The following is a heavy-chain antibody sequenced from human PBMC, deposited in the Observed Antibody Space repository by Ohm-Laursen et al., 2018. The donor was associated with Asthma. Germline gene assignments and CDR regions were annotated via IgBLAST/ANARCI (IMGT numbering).Heavy chain of an antibody. D-gene: IGHD3-22*01. Sequence: PSETLSLTCAVYGGSFSGYYWSWIRQPPGKGLEWIGEINHSGSTNYNPSLKSRVTISVDTSKNQFSLKLSSVTAADTAVYYCARGPALDSSGFFDAFDIWGQGTMVTVSS. J-gene: IGHJ3*02. V-gene: IGHV4-34*01. CDR3: ARGPALDSSGFFDAFDI. CDR2: INHSGST. CDR1: GGSFSGYY.